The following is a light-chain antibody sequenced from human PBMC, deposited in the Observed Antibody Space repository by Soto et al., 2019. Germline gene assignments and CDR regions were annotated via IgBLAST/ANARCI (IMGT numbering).Light chain of an antibody. Sequence: QSVLTQPASVSGSPGQSITISCTGTSSDVGGYNYVSWYQQHPGKAPKLMIYEVSNRPSGVSNRLSGSKSGNTASLTISGLQAEDEADYYWSSYTSSSPLVLGTGTKLPVL. V-gene: IGLV2-14*01. CDR3: SSYTSSSPLV. J-gene: IGLJ1*01. CDR1: SSDVGGYNY. CDR2: EVS.